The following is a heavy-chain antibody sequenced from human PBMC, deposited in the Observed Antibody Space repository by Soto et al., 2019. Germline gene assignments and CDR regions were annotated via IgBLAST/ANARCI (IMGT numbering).Heavy chain of an antibody. V-gene: IGHV1-8*01. J-gene: IGHJ6*02. CDR1: GYTFTSYD. Sequence: ASVKVSCKASGYTFTSYDINWVRQATGQGLEWMGWMNPNSGNTGYAQKFQGRVTMTRNTSISTAYMELSSLRSGDTAVYYCASWRPVYDFWSGYYGSSGMDVWGQGTTVTVSS. CDR3: ASWRPVYDFWSGYYGSSGMDV. D-gene: IGHD3-3*01. CDR2: MNPNSGNT.